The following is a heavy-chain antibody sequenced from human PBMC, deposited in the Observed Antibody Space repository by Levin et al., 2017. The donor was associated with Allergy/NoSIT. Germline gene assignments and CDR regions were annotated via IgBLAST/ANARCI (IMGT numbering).Heavy chain of an antibody. D-gene: IGHD2-15*01. J-gene: IGHJ4*02. Sequence: SQTLSLTCTVSSGSLRSYANSWGWIRQPPGKGLEWIGTMSYSGSAYYNPSLQGRVTISADTSKKQFSLKLNSVTAADTAFYYCARVGLEKVADSWSQGTLVTVSS. CDR2: MSYSGSA. CDR1: SGSLRSYANS. CDR3: ARVGLEKVADS. V-gene: IGHV4-39*07.